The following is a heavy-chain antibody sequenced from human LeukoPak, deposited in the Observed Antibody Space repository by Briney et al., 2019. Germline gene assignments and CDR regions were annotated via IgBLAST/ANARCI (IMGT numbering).Heavy chain of an antibody. Sequence: SETLSLTCTVSGDSISSSGYYWAWIRQPPGQGLEWIGSIYYSGSTYYNPSLKSRVTISVDTSKNQFSLKLNSVTAADTAVYYCARIYSSSWFLNWFDPWGQGTLVTVSS. CDR1: GDSISSSGYY. V-gene: IGHV4-39*07. D-gene: IGHD6-13*01. CDR3: ARIYSSSWFLNWFDP. CDR2: IYYSGST. J-gene: IGHJ5*02.